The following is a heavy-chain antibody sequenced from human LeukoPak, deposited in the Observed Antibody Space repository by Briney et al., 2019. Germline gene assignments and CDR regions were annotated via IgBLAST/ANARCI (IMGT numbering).Heavy chain of an antibody. J-gene: IGHJ4*02. D-gene: IGHD5-12*01. CDR1: GGSISSYY. V-gene: IGHV4-59*01. CDR3: ARETGGYSGYELDY. Sequence: SETLSLTCTVSGGSISSYYWSWIRQPPGKGLEWIGYIYYSGSTNYNPSLKSRVTISVDTSKNQFSLKLSSVTAADTAVYYCARETGGYSGYELDYWGQGTLVTVSS. CDR2: IYYSGST.